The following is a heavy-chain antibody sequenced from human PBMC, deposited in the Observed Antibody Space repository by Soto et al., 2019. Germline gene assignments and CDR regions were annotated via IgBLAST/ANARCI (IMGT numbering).Heavy chain of an antibody. D-gene: IGHD3-3*01. V-gene: IGHV4-31*03. CDR2: IYYSGST. J-gene: IGHJ6*02. CDR3: ARGVREYDFWSGYFHDYYYYGMDV. CDR1: GGSISSGGYY. Sequence: PSETLSLTCTFSGGSISSGGYYWSWIRQHPGKGLEWIGYIYYSGSTYYNPSLKSRVTISVDTSKNQFSLKLSSVTAADTAVYYCARGVREYDFWSGYFHDYYYYGMDVWGQGTTVTVSS.